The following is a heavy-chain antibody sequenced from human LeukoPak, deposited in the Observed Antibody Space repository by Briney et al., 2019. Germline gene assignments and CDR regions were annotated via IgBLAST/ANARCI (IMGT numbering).Heavy chain of an antibody. Sequence: ASVKVSCKASGYTFTSYYMHWVRQATGQGLEWMGIINPSGGSTSYAQKFQGRVTMTRDTSTSTVYMELSSLRSEDTAVYYCARGDGSLWGDYYYMDVWGKGTTVTVSS. J-gene: IGHJ6*03. CDR2: INPSGGST. V-gene: IGHV1-46*01. CDR3: ARGDGSLWGDYYYMDV. D-gene: IGHD2-15*01. CDR1: GYTFTSYY.